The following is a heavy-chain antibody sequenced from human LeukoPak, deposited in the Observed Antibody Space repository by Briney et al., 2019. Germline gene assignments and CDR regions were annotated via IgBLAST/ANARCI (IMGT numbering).Heavy chain of an antibody. CDR2: IYYSGST. CDR1: GGSISSNTYY. CDR3: ARLTYYCDSSGQRPLDY. V-gene: IGHV4-39*07. D-gene: IGHD3-22*01. J-gene: IGHJ4*02. Sequence: SETLSLTCTVSGGSISSNTYYWGWIRQPPGKGLEWIGSIYYSGSTYYNPSLKSRVTISVDTSKNQFSLKLSSVTAADTAVYYCARLTYYCDSSGQRPLDYWGQGTLVTVSS.